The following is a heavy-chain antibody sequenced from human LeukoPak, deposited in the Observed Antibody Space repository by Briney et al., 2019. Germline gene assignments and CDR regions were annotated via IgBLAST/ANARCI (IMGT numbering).Heavy chain of an antibody. Sequence: PGGSLRLSCAASGFTFSSYWMSWVRQAPGKGLEWVANIKEDGSEKNYVDSVKGRFTISRDNAKSSVYLQMNSLRAEDTAMYYCAKDTWLVAVGIQVFDYWGQGILVTVSS. CDR1: GFTFSSYW. J-gene: IGHJ4*02. CDR2: IKEDGSEK. CDR3: AKDTWLVAVGIQVFDY. D-gene: IGHD6-19*01. V-gene: IGHV3-7*03.